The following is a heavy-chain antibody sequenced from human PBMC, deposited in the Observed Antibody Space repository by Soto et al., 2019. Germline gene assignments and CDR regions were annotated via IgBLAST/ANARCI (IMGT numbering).Heavy chain of an antibody. CDR2: IYHSGST. V-gene: IGHV4-61*08. CDR1: GGSISSGGYS. Sequence: SETLSLTCAVSGGSISSGGYSWSWIRQPPGKGLEWIGYIYHSGSTNYNPSLKSRVTISIDTSKNQFSLKLSSVTAADTAVYYCARRYGASFDYWGQGTLVTVSS. J-gene: IGHJ4*02. CDR3: ARRYGASFDY. D-gene: IGHD4-17*01.